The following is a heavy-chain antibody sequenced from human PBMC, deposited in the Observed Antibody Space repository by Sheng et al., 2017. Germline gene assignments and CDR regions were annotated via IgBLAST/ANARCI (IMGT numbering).Heavy chain of an antibody. J-gene: IGHJ4*02. CDR2: IYYSGST. V-gene: IGHV4-39*07. CDR3: ARWGYCSSTSCSYYFDY. Sequence: QLQLQESGPGLVKPLETLSLTCTVSGGFISTSSYYWGWIRQPPGKGLEWIGSIYYSGSTYYNPSLKSRVTISVDTSKNQFSLKLTSVTAADTAVYYCARWGYCSSTSCSYYFDYWGQGTLVTVSS. CDR1: GGFISTSSYY. D-gene: IGHD2-2*01.